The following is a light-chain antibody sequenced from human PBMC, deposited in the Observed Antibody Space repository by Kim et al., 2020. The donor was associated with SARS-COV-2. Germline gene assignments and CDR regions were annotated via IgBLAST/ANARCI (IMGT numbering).Light chain of an antibody. J-gene: IGKJ5*01. CDR2: LGF. CDR3: MQALQTPIT. Sequence: DIVMTQSPLSLPVIPGEPASISCRSTQTLLHSNGYTYLDWYLQKPGQSPQLLISLGFNRASGVPDRFSGSGSGTDYTLKISRVEAGDVGVYYCMQALQTPITFGKGTRLEIK. CDR1: QTLLHSNGYTY. V-gene: IGKV2-28*01.